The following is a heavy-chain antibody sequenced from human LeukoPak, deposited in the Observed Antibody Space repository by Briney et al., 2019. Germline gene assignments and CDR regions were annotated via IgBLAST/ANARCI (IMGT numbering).Heavy chain of an antibody. CDR2: ISSSSSYI. J-gene: IGHJ4*02. Sequence: GGSLRLSCAASGFTFSSYSMNWVRQAPGKGLEWVSSISSSSSYIYYADSVKGRFTISRDNAKNSLYLQMNSLRAEDTAVYYCAGDRTRYDSSGYDYWGQGTLVTVSS. V-gene: IGHV3-21*01. D-gene: IGHD3-22*01. CDR1: GFTFSSYS. CDR3: AGDRTRYDSSGYDY.